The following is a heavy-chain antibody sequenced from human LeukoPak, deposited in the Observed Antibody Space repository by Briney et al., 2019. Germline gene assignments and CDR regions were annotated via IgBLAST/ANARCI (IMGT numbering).Heavy chain of an antibody. CDR3: ASHDGSGSNDWLDP. V-gene: IGHV3-23*01. Sequence: GGSLRLSCAASGCTFSSQGMTWVRQAAGKGLECVSAISGSGDGTFYADSVKGRFTISRDNSRTTLYLQMNSLRAVYTAVYYCASHDGSGSNDWLDPWGQGTLVTVSP. CDR1: GCTFSSQG. J-gene: IGHJ5*02. CDR2: ISGSGDGT. D-gene: IGHD3-10*01.